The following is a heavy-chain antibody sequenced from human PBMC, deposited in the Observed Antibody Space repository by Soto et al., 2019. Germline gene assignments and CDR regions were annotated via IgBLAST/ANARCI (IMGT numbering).Heavy chain of an antibody. CDR1: GFIFNIYA. Sequence: PGGSLRLSCAASGFIFNIYAMTWVRQAPGKGLEWVSTVSGSGDATYYADSVKGRFTISRDNSKNTLYLQMNSLRADDTAVYYCAKEGWVGGYWGQGTLVTVSS. CDR2: VSGSGDAT. V-gene: IGHV3-23*01. J-gene: IGHJ4*02. D-gene: IGHD3-10*01. CDR3: AKEGWVGGY.